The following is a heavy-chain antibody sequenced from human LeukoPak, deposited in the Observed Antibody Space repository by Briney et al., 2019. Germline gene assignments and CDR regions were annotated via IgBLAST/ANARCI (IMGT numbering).Heavy chain of an antibody. D-gene: IGHD3-10*01. CDR2: IYYSGST. J-gene: IGHJ4*02. Sequence: PSETLSLTCTVSGGSISSSSYYWGWIRQPPGKGLEWIGSIYYSGSTYYNPSLKSRVTISVDTSKNQFSLNLSSVTAADTAVYYCARGYGSGSYNNFNHWGQGILVTVSS. CDR3: ARGYGSGSYNNFNH. CDR1: GGSISSSSYY. V-gene: IGHV4-39*07.